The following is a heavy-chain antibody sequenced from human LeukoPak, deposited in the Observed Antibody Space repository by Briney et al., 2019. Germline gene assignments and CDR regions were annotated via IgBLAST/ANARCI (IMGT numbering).Heavy chain of an antibody. Sequence: GGSLRLSCAASGFSFGNYWMNWVRQPPGKGLEWVAIIKKDSREKFYVDSVKGRFTISRDNAKNSVYLQMNSLRAEDTAVYYCSRREHMVRGVIGHNWFHPWGQGPLLTVPS. CDR2: IKKDSREK. V-gene: IGHV3-7*01. CDR3: SRREHMVRGVIGHNWFHP. D-gene: IGHD3-10*01. J-gene: IGHJ5*02. CDR1: GFSFGNYW.